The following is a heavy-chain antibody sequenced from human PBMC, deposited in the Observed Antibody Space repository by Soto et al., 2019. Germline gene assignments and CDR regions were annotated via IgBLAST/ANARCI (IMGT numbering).Heavy chain of an antibody. CDR3: ARSTSLWPPEYYFDY. J-gene: IGHJ4*02. Sequence: ASVKVSCKASGGTFSIYAISWVRQAPGQGLEWMGGIIPIFGTANYAQKFQGRVTITADESTSTAYMELSSLRSEDTAVYYRARSTSLWPPEYYFDYWGQGTLVTVSS. CDR2: IIPIFGTA. V-gene: IGHV1-69*13. CDR1: GGTFSIYA. D-gene: IGHD3-10*01.